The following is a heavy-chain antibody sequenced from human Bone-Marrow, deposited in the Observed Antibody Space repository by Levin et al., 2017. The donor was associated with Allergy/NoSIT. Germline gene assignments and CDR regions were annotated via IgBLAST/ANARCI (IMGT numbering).Heavy chain of an antibody. CDR1: GFTFGDYA. V-gene: IGHV3-49*03. D-gene: IGHD6-13*01. CDR3: SYSSPRRGMDV. J-gene: IGHJ6*02. Sequence: GSLRLSCTASGFTFGDYAMSWFRQAPGKGLEWVGFIRSKAYGGTTEYAASVKGRFTISRDDSKSIAYLQMNSLKTEDTAVYYCSYSSPRRGMDVWGQGTTVTVSS. CDR2: IRSKAYGGTT.